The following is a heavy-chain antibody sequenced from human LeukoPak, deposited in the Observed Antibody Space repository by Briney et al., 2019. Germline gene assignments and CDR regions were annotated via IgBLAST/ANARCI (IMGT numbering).Heavy chain of an antibody. J-gene: IGHJ4*02. D-gene: IGHD3-22*01. CDR3: TRVMWDSSGYPIDY. Sequence: GGSLRLSCAASGFTFNSYAMSWVRQAPGKGLEWVSAIGGNGGRTYYADSVKGRFTTSRDNSKNTLNLQMHRLRVEDTAVYYCTRVMWDSSGYPIDYWGQGSLVTVSS. V-gene: IGHV3-23*01. CDR1: GFTFNSYA. CDR2: IGGNGGRT.